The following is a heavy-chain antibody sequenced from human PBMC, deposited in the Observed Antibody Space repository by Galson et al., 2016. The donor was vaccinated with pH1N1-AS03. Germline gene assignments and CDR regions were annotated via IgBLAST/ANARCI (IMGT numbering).Heavy chain of an antibody. V-gene: IGHV4-59*08. J-gene: IGHJ2*01. CDR3: AGRGNSWTACYCAL. CDR1: GGSLNYFY. D-gene: IGHD4-23*01. Sequence: TLSLTCSVSGGSLNYFYWGWIRQPPGKGLEWIGYMYPTHSPQYNPSLGRRTTISADTSKNQPSLTPTSVTAADTAVYDCAGRGNSWTACYCALWGRGTRGTVSS. CDR2: MYPTHSP.